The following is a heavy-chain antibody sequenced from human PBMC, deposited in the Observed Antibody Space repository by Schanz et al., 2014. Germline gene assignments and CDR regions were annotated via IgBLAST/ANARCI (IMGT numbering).Heavy chain of an antibody. Sequence: QVQLVQSGSELKKPGASVKVSCTASGYTFSKYGLNWVRQAPGQVTEWVGWINPNSGGTNYAQKFQGRVTMTRDTSISTAYMELSSLRSDDTAVYYCARELRLEYYFDYWGQGTQVTVSS. CDR2: INPNSGGT. D-gene: IGHD4-17*01. V-gene: IGHV1-2*02. CDR3: ARELRLEYYFDY. CDR1: GYTFSKYG. J-gene: IGHJ4*02.